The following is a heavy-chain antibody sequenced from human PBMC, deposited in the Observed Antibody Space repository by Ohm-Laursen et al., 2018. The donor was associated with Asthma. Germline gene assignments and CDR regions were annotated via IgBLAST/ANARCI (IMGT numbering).Heavy chain of an antibody. Sequence: GSLRLSCTASGVAFTDSWMSWVRQLPGGSLEWVAKINPLGYEKYYMDSVRGRFTVSRDNAKDSLYLEMNSLRVEDTAVYYCVTDAWWSYVHWGLGTLVTVSS. J-gene: IGHJ4*02. CDR3: VTDAWWSYVH. V-gene: IGHV3-7*01. CDR1: GVAFTDSW. CDR2: INPLGYEK. D-gene: IGHD1-26*01.